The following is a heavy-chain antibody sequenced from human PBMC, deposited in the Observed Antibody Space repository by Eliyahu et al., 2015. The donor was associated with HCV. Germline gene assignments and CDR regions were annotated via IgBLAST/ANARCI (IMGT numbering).Heavy chain of an antibody. CDR1: GFXFXDYY. D-gene: IGHD2-15*01. CDR3: ARVVCSGVGCFDWYFDL. CDR2: IDPKSGGT. V-gene: IGHV1-2*02. Sequence: QAQLVQSGSEVKKPGASVEVSCQAXGFXFXDYYIHWVRQAPGQGLEWMGWIDPKSGGTKYAQKFQGRVTLTWDASKGSGHVELNSLTSDDTALYYCARVVCSGVGCFDWYFDLWGRGTLVTVSS. J-gene: IGHJ2*01.